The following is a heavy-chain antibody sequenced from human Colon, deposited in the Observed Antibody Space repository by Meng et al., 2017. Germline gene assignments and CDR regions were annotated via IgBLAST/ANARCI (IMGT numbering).Heavy chain of an antibody. V-gene: IGHV6-1*01. J-gene: IGHJ4*02. CDR3: ARDWGDVRGGFDF. CDR2: TYYRAKYYN. Sequence: LRQRAPGLVEPARSPSLTCAIPGERVSSNSVAWDGIMQSPSRGLEWLGRTYYRAKYYNDYALSVKSRITINPDTSKNQFSLQLNSVTPEDTAIYYCARDWGDVRGGFDFWGQGTLVTVSS. CDR1: GERVSSNSVA. D-gene: IGHD3-10*02.